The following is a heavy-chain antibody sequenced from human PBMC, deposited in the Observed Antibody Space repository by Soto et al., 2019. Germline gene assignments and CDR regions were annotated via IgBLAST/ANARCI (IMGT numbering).Heavy chain of an antibody. V-gene: IGHV3-74*01. CDR1: GFTFSSYW. Sequence: GSLRLSCAASGFTFSSYWMHWVRQAPGKGLVWVSRINSDGSSTSYADSVKGRFTISRDNAKNTLYLQMNSLRAEDTAVYYCARGDFLIASRTITWLFDDWGQGSLVTGSS. CDR3: ARGDFLIASRTITWLFDD. D-gene: IGHD6-6*01. J-gene: IGHJ4*02. CDR2: INSDGSST.